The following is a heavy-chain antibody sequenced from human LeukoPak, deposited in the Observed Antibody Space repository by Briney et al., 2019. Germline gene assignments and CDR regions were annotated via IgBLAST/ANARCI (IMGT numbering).Heavy chain of an antibody. CDR2: IYYSGST. CDR1: GGSISSGGYY. V-gene: IGHV4-31*03. D-gene: IGHD3-22*01. CDR3: ARVSRSSGSHNWFDP. J-gene: IGHJ5*02. Sequence: PSQTLSLTCTVSGGSISSGGYYWSWIRQHPGKGLEWIGYIYYSGSTYYNPSLKSRVTISVDTSKNQFSLKLSSVTAADTAVYYCARVSRSSGSHNWFDPWGQGTLVTVSS.